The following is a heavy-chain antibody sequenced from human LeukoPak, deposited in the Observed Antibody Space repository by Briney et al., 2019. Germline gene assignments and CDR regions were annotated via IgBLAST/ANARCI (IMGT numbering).Heavy chain of an antibody. Sequence: GASVTVSCKASGYTFTSYYMHWVRQAPGQGLEWMGIINPSGGSTSYAQKFQGRVTMTRDMSTSTVYMELSSLRSEDTAVYYCARGGSSGLWLAYWGQGTLVTVSS. CDR1: GYTFTSYY. V-gene: IGHV1-46*01. CDR2: INPSGGST. D-gene: IGHD3-22*01. J-gene: IGHJ4*02. CDR3: ARGGSSGLWLAY.